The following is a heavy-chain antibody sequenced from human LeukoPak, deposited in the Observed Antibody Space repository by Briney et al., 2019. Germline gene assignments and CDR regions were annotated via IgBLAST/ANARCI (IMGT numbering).Heavy chain of an antibody. J-gene: IGHJ5*02. Sequence: SETLSLTCTVSGVSISSYYWSWLRQPAGKGLEWIGRIYTSGSTNYNPSLKSRVTMSVDTSKNQFSLKLSSVTAADTAVYYCARGVLWFGELGFDPWGQGTLVTVSS. CDR1: GVSISSYY. D-gene: IGHD3-10*01. CDR3: ARGVLWFGELGFDP. CDR2: IYTSGST. V-gene: IGHV4-4*07.